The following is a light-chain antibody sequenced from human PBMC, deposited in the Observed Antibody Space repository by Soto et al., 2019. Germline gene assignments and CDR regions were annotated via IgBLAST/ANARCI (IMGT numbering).Light chain of an antibody. CDR1: QGISSW. Sequence: DIHMTQSPSSVSASVGDRVTITCRASQGISSWLAWYQQKPGKAPNLLIYASSSLQSGVPSRFSGSGSGTDFPLTNTNLQPEDFATYYCQQINSFPITFGQGTRLEIK. V-gene: IGKV1D-12*01. CDR2: ASS. J-gene: IGKJ5*01. CDR3: QQINSFPIT.